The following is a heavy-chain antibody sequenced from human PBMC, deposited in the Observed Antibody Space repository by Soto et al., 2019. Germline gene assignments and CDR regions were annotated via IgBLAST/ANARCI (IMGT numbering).Heavy chain of an antibody. J-gene: IGHJ3*02. Sequence: QLQLQESGPGLVKPSETLSLTCTVSGGSISSSSYYWGWIRQPPGKGLEWIGSIYYSGSTYYNPSLKSRVNISVDTSKNQFSLKLSSVTAADPAVYYCATPYCSSTSCYHDAFDIWGQGTMVTVSS. V-gene: IGHV4-39*01. CDR2: IYYSGST. D-gene: IGHD2-2*01. CDR3: ATPYCSSTSCYHDAFDI. CDR1: GGSISSSSYY.